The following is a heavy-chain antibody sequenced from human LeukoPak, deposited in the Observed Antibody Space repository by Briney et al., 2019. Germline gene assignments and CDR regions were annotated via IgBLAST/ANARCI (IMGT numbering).Heavy chain of an antibody. CDR1: GFTFSDYA. CDR2: VSYDGSNR. CDR3: ARGISYYSSYYGLDV. Sequence: GGSLRLSCAASGFTFSDYAMDWVRQAPGKGLEWVAVVSYDGSNRYYADSVKGRFTISRDNSKNTLFLQINSLGAEDTAVYFCARGISYYSSYYGLDVWGQGTTVTVSS. V-gene: IGHV3-30-3*01. J-gene: IGHJ6*02.